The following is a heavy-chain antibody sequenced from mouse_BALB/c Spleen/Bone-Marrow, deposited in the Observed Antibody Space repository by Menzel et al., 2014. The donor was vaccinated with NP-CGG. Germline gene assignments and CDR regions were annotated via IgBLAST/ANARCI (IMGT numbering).Heavy chain of an antibody. CDR2: IYPGSGST. Sequence: VKLMESGPELVKPGASVKMSGKASGYTFTDYVISWVKQRTGQGLEWIGEIYPGSGSTYYNEKFKGKATLTADKSSNTVYMQLISLTSEDSAVFFCVTDPYYGRQYYFDYWGQGTTLTVSS. D-gene: IGHD1-1*02. CDR3: VTDPYYGRQYYFDY. V-gene: IGHV1-77*01. CDR1: GYTFTDYV. J-gene: IGHJ2*01.